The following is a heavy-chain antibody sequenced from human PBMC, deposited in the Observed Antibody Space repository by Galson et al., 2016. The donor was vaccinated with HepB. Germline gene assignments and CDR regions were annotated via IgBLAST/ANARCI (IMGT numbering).Heavy chain of an antibody. J-gene: IGHJ4*02. Sequence: SLRLSCAASGFDVSSYSMYWVRQAPGKGLEWVSVISANVGSTNYADSVEGRFTISRDSSRNTVNLQMNSLRVDDTAIYYCVKYTVVTLDGPAPAYWGQGTLVTVSA. D-gene: IGHD4-23*01. CDR3: VKYTVVTLDGPAPAY. CDR1: GFDVSSYS. V-gene: IGHV3-23*01. CDR2: ISANVGST.